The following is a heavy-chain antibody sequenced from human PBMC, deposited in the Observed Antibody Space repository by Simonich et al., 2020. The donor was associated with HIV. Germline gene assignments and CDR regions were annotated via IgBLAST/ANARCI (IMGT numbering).Heavy chain of an antibody. CDR1: GGTFSSHV. CDR2: ILPIFGTT. Sequence: QVQLVQSGAEVKKPGSSVKVSCKASGGTFSSHVISWVRQAPGQGLEWMGGILPIFGTTHKAQKFQGRVTITADESTGKAYMELSSLRSEDTAVYYWARGGGEQQLVSWFDPWGQGTLVTVSS. CDR3: ARGGGEQQLVSWFDP. D-gene: IGHD6-13*01. J-gene: IGHJ5*02. V-gene: IGHV1-69*13.